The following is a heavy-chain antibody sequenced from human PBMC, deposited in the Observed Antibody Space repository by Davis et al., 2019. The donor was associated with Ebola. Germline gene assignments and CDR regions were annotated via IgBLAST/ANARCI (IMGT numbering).Heavy chain of an antibody. CDR1: GFTFSSYS. D-gene: IGHD2-2*01. CDR2: ISSSSSYI. Sequence: PGGSLRLSCAASGFTFSSYSMNWVRQAPGKGLEWVSSISSSSSYIYYADSVKGRFTISRDNAKNSLYLQMNSLRAEDTAQYYCAKAGCGSTSCYSNQWGRGTLVTVSS. J-gene: IGHJ4*02. V-gene: IGHV3-21*04. CDR3: AKAGCGSTSCYSNQ.